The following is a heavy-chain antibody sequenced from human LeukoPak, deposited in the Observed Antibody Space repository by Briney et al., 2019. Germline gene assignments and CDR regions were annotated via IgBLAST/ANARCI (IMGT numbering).Heavy chain of an antibody. Sequence: SVKVSCKASGGTFSSYAISWVRQAPGQGLEWMGGIIPIFGTANYAQKFRGRVTITADESTSTAYMELSSLRSEDTAVYYCARAVGGYYDILTGYIWGQGTMVTVSS. CDR2: IIPIFGTA. CDR1: GGTFSSYA. D-gene: IGHD3-9*01. J-gene: IGHJ3*02. CDR3: ARAVGGYYDILTGYI. V-gene: IGHV1-69*13.